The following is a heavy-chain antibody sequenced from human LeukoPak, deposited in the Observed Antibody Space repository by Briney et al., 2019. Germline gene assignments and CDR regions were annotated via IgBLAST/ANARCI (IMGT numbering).Heavy chain of an antibody. D-gene: IGHD2-21*02. CDR1: GGSISSYY. CDR3: ARARAYCGGDCYWNFDY. V-gene: IGHV4-59*01. Sequence: PSETLSLTCTVSGGSISSYYWSWIRQPPGKGLEWIGYIYYSGSTNYNPSLKSRVTISVDMSKNQFSLKLSSVTAADTAVYYCARARAYCGGDCYWNFDYWGQGTLVTVSS. J-gene: IGHJ4*02. CDR2: IYYSGST.